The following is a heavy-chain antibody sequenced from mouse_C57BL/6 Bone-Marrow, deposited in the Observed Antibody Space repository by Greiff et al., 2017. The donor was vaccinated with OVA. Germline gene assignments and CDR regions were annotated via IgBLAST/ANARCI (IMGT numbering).Heavy chain of an antibody. CDR2: ISSGGSYT. D-gene: IGHD1-1*01. V-gene: IGHV5-6*01. J-gene: IGHJ4*01. CDR1: GFTFSSYG. CDR3: ARHYYGSSYEGYYAMDY. Sequence: EVQLMESGGDLVKPGGSLKLSCAASGFTFSSYGMSWVRQTPDKRLEWVATISSGGSYTYYPDSVKGRFTISRDNAKNTLYLQMSSLKSEDTAMYYCARHYYGSSYEGYYAMDYWGQGTSVTVSS.